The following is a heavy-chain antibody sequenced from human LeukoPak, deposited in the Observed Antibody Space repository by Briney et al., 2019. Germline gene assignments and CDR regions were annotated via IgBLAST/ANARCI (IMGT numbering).Heavy chain of an antibody. CDR2: ISDSGGST. Sequence: GGSLRLSCSASGFPFSSYAMHRVRQAPGKGLEYVSAISDSGGSTYYADSVKGRFTISRDNSKNTLYLQMNSLRAEDTAVYYCAGQYSSSYYFDYWGQGTLVTVSS. J-gene: IGHJ4*02. D-gene: IGHD6-13*01. CDR1: GFPFSSYA. CDR3: AGQYSSSYYFDY. V-gene: IGHV3-64*04.